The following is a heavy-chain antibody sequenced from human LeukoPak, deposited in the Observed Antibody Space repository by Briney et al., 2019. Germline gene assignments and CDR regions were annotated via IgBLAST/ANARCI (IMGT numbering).Heavy chain of an antibody. V-gene: IGHV3-30*04. J-gene: IGHJ4*02. CDR3: ARGKGGGYFDY. Sequence: PGRSLRLSCAASGFTFSSYAMHWVRQAPGKGLEWVAVISYDGSNKYYADSVKGRFTISRDNSKNTLYLQMNSLRAEDTAVYYCARGKGGGYFDYWGQGTLVTVSS. CDR2: ISYDGSNK. D-gene: IGHD2-15*01. CDR1: GFTFSSYA.